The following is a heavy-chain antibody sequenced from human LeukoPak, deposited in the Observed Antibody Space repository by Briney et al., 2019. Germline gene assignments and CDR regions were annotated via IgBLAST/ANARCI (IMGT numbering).Heavy chain of an antibody. V-gene: IGHV4-31*03. CDR2: IYYSGST. D-gene: IGHD2-21*01. J-gene: IGHJ6*02. CDR1: GGSISSGGYY. CDR3: ARGWWLLNYYGMDV. Sequence: SQTLSLTCTVSGGSISSGGYYWSWIRQHPGKGLEWIGYIYYSGSTYYNPSLKSRVTISVDTSKNQFSLKLSSVTAADTAVYYCARGWWLLNYYGMDVWGQGTSVTVSS.